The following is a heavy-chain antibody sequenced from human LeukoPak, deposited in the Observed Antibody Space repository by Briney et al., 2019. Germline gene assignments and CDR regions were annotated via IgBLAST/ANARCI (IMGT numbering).Heavy chain of an antibody. V-gene: IGHV3-48*03. CDR2: ISGSGSTI. CDR3: ARSTGYYIPFYFDY. CDR1: GFTFSRSE. J-gene: IGHJ4*02. Sequence: PGGSLRLSCAASGFTFSRSEMIWARQAPGKGLEWVSYISGSGSTIFYADSVKGRFTISRDNARNSLYLQMNSLRAEDTAVYLCARSTGYYIPFYFDYWGQGTLVTVSS. D-gene: IGHD3-9*01.